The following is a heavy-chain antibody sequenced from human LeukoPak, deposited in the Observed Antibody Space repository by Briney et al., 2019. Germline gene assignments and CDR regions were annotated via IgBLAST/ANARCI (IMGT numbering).Heavy chain of an antibody. CDR1: GLTFSTYG. CDR3: AKDRANWAIDD. J-gene: IGHJ4*02. D-gene: IGHD3-16*01. Sequence: GGSLRLSCVVSGLTFSTYGMHWVRQAPGKGLEWVAVISYDVNNKYYGDSLKGRFTISRDISKNTLYLQMNSLRVEDTAVYYCAKDRANWAIDDWGQGTQVTVSS. V-gene: IGHV3-30*18. CDR2: ISYDVNNK.